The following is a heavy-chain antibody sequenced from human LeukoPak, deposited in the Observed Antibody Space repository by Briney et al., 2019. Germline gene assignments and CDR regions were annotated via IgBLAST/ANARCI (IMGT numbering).Heavy chain of an antibody. V-gene: IGHV1-46*01. Sequence: ASVKVSCTASGYTFTSYYMLWVRQAPGQGLEWMGIINPSGGSPAYAQKFQGRVTMTRDTSTSTVYMELSSLRSEDTAVYYCARGLGSESYYGSWGQGTLVTVSS. CDR1: GYTFTSYY. J-gene: IGHJ5*02. CDR3: ARGLGSESYYGS. CDR2: INPSGGSP. D-gene: IGHD3-10*01.